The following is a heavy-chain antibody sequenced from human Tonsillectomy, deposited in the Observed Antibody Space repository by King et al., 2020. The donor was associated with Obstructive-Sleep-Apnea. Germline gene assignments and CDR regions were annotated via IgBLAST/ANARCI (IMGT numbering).Heavy chain of an antibody. CDR1: GGSISSYY. CDR2: IYYSSST. V-gene: IGHV4-59*01. D-gene: IGHD3-22*01. Sequence: VQLQESGPGLVKPSETLSLTCTVSGGSISSYYWTWIRQPPGKGLEWIGYIYYSSSTNYNPSLKSRVTISVVTSKNQFSLKLSSVTAADTAVYYCARLRGEGTSGYHPFDYWGQGTLVTVSS. J-gene: IGHJ4*02. CDR3: ARLRGEGTSGYHPFDY.